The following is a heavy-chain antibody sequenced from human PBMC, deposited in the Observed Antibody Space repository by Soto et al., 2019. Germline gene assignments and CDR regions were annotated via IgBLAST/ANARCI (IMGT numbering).Heavy chain of an antibody. Sequence: ASVKVSCKASGGTFISYAISWVRQAPGQGLEWMGGIIPIFGTANYAQKFQGRVTITADESTSTAYMELSSLRTEDTAVYYCARDGDDSSGYKGYYYYYGMDVWGQGTTVTVSS. CDR2: IIPIFGTA. V-gene: IGHV1-69*13. J-gene: IGHJ6*02. D-gene: IGHD3-22*01. CDR3: ARDGDDSSGYKGYYYYYGMDV. CDR1: GGTFISYA.